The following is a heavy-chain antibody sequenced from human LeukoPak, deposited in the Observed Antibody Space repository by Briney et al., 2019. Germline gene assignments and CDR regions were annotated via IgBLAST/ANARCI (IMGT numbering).Heavy chain of an antibody. CDR2: INHRGNT. CDR1: GGSFSGNL. CDR3: ARVPESVGINYFDS. D-gene: IGHD1-1*01. Sequence: SETPSLTCAVYGGSFSGNLWSWVRQPPGKGLEWIGEINHRGNTNYNQSLKSRVTISVDTSKNQFSLKLSSVTAADTAVYYCARVPESVGINYFDSWGQGTQVTVSS. V-gene: IGHV4-34*01. J-gene: IGHJ4*02.